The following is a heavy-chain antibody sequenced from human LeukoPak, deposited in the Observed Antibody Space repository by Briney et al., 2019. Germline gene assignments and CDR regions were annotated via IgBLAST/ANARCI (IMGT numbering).Heavy chain of an antibody. Sequence: PGGSLRLSCAASGFTLSDHWMTWVRQAQGKGLEWVAYIKQDGSEKYYVDSVKGRFTISRDNSKNSLYLQMNSLRAEDTAVYYCARGGWYFDYWGQGPVVSVSS. CDR3: ARGGWYFDY. CDR2: IKQDGSEK. D-gene: IGHD6-19*01. CDR1: GFTLSDHW. V-gene: IGHV3-7*04. J-gene: IGHJ4*02.